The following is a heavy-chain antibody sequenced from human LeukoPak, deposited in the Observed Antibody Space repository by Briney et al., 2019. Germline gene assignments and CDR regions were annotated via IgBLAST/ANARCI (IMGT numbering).Heavy chain of an antibody. Sequence: ASVKVSCKASGYTFTSYYMHWVRQAPVQGLEWMGIINPSGGSTSYARKFQGRVTMTRDTSTSTVYMELSSLRSEDTAVYYCARGVGIYCSGGSCYPDWFDPWGQGTLVTVSS. V-gene: IGHV1-46*01. D-gene: IGHD2-15*01. J-gene: IGHJ5*02. CDR1: GYTFTSYY. CDR2: INPSGGST. CDR3: ARGVGIYCSGGSCYPDWFDP.